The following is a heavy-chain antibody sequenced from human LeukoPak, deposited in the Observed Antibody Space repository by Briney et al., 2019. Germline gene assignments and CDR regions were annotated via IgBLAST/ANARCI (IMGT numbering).Heavy chain of an antibody. CDR1: GFTFSSYA. CDR2: ISGSGDNT. CDR3: AKGSYYDSSGSFYFDY. J-gene: IGHJ4*02. D-gene: IGHD3-22*01. V-gene: IGHV3-23*01. Sequence: GGSLRLSCAASGFTFSSYAMSWVRQAPGKGLEWVSGISGSGDNTYYADSVKGRSTISRDNSKNTLYVQVNSLGTEDTAAYYCAKGSYYDSSGSFYFDYWGQGTLVTVSS.